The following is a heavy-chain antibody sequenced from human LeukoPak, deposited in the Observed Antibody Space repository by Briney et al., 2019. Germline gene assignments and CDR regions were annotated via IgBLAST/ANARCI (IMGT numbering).Heavy chain of an antibody. CDR1: EFTFSSYW. V-gene: IGHV3-7*01. CDR2: IKQDGGQI. Sequence: GGSLRLSCAASEFTFSSYWMSWVRQAPGKGLEWVANIKQDGGQIYYLESVKGRFTVSRDSAKNSLYLQMNSLRAEDTAVYYCARLGARQMLEYWGQGTLVTVSS. J-gene: IGHJ4*02. CDR3: ARLGARQMLEY. D-gene: IGHD4-17*01.